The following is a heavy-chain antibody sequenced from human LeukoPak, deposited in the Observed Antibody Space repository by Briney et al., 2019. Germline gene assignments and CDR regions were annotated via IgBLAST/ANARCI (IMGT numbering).Heavy chain of an antibody. D-gene: IGHD3-10*01. CDR1: GGTFSSYA. J-gene: IGHJ4*02. CDR3: ANLGGGFGEGYYFDY. CDR2: IIPIFGTA. V-gene: IGHV1-69*06. Sequence: SVKVSCKASGGTFSSYAISSVRQAPGQGLEYMGGIIPIFGTANHAQKFQGRVTITSDKSTSTAYMGLSSLRSEGTAVYYCANLGGGFGEGYYFDYWGEGTLVTVSS.